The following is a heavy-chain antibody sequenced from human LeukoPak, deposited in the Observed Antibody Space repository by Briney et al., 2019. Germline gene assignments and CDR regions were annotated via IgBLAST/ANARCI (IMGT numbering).Heavy chain of an antibody. CDR3: ARDKGNDNGGTLGY. CDR1: GYTFTSYD. J-gene: IGHJ4*02. CDR2: MNPNSGNT. V-gene: IGHV1-8*01. D-gene: IGHD4-23*01. Sequence: ASVKVSCKASGYTFTSYDINWVRQATGQGLEWMGWMNPNSGNTGYAQKFQGRVTMTRDTSTSTVYMELSSLRSEDTAVYYCARDKGNDNGGTLGYWGQGTLVTVSS.